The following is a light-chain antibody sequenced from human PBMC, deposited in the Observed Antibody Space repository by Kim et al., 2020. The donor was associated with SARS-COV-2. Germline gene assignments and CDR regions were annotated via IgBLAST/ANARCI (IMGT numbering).Light chain of an antibody. CDR2: KAS. V-gene: IGKV1-5*03. CDR3: QQYNAYPWT. J-gene: IGKJ1*01. CDR1: QSINNW. Sequence: DIQMTQFPSTLSASVGDRVTITCRASQSINNWLGWYQQKPGKAPKFVIYKASSLESGVPSRFSGSGSGTEFSLTISSLQPEDFATYYCQQYNAYPWTFGQGTKVDIK.